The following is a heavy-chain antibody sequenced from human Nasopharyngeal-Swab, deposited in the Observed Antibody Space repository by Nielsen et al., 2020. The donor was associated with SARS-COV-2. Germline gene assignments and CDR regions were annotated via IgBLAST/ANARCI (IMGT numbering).Heavy chain of an antibody. CDR1: GYTFTNYY. V-gene: IGHV1-2*02. CDR2: INTNTGGT. Sequence: ASVTVSCKASGYTFTNYYIHWVRQAPGQGLEWMGWINTNTGGTNSAQKFQDRVTMTRDTSISTAFMNLSRLTSDDTAIYYCARTGGGGNYFYGMDVWGQGTTVTVSS. J-gene: IGHJ6*02. D-gene: IGHD3-16*01. CDR3: ARTGGGGNYFYGMDV.